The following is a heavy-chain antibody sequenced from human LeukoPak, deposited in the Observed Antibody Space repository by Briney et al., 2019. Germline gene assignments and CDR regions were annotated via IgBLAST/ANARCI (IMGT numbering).Heavy chain of an antibody. CDR3: ACSSSYGKLDI. CDR1: GGSISSYY. Sequence: SETLSLTCTVSGGSISSYYWSWIRPPPGKGLEWMGYIHYSGNTNYNPSLNSRVTISVDTSKIQFSLKLSSVTAADTAVYYCACSSSYGKLDIWGQGTMVTVFS. V-gene: IGHV4-59*01. J-gene: IGHJ3*02. D-gene: IGHD6-6*01. CDR2: IHYSGNT.